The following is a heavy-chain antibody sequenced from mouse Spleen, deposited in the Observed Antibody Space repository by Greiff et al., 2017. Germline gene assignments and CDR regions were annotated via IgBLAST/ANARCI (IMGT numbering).Heavy chain of an antibody. CDR3: ARHKRYEDAMDY. CDR1: GFSLTSYG. J-gene: IGHJ4*01. V-gene: IGHV2-6-1*01. D-gene: IGHD2-14*01. CDR2: IWSDGST. Sequence: QVQLKQSGPGLVAPSQSLSITCTISGFSLTSYGVHWVRQPPGKGLEWLVVIWSDGSTTYNSALKSRLSISKDNSKSQVFLKMNSLQTDDTAMYYCARHKRYEDAMDYWGQGTSVTVSS.